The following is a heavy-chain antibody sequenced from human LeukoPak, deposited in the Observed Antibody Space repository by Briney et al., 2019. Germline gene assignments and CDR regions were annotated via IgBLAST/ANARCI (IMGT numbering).Heavy chain of an antibody. V-gene: IGHV1-2*02. CDR3: ARQYYYGSGSYYDSYYFDY. J-gene: IGHJ4*02. Sequence: GASVKVSCKASGYTFTGYYMHWVRQAPGQGLEWMGWINPNSGGTNYAQKFQGGVTMTRDTSISTAYMELSRLRSDDTAVYYCARQYYYGSGSYYDSYYFDYWGQGTLVTVSS. CDR2: INPNSGGT. D-gene: IGHD3-10*01. CDR1: GYTFTGYY.